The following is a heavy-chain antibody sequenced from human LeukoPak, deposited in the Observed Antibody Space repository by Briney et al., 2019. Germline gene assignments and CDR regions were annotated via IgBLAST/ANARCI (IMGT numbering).Heavy chain of an antibody. CDR1: GGSISSGGYY. CDR3: ARVGSQWEVVDH. J-gene: IGHJ4*02. CDR2: IYYSGST. V-gene: IGHV4-31*03. D-gene: IGHD1-26*01. Sequence: PSQTLSLTCTVSGGSISSGGYYWSWIRQHPGKGLEGIGYIYYSGSTYYNPSLKSRVTISVDTSRNRFSLRLSSVTAADTAVYYCARVGSQWEVVDHWGQGTLVTVSS.